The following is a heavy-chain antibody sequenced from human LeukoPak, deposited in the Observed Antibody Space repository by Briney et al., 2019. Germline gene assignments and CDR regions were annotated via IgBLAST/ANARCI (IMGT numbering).Heavy chain of an antibody. D-gene: IGHD6-13*01. CDR1: GGSISSGGYY. V-gene: IGHV4-30-2*01. J-gene: IGHJ4*02. Sequence: SETLSLTCTVSGGSISSGGYYWSWIRQPPGKGLEWIGYIYHSGSTYYNPSLKSRVTISVDRSKNQFSLKLSSVTAADTAVYYCARDLAAGSEDYWGQGTLVTVSS. CDR2: IYHSGST. CDR3: ARDLAAGSEDY.